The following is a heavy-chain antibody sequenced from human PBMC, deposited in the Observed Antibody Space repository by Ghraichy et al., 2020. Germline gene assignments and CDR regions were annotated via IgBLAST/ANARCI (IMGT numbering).Heavy chain of an antibody. V-gene: IGHV3-7*03. CDR3: ARYYDFWSGYYPYYYYGMDV. CDR2: IKQDGSEK. Sequence: GGSLRLSCAASGFTFSSYWMSWVRQAPGKGLEWVANIKQDGSEKYYVDSVKGRFTISRDNAKNSLYLQMNSLRAEDTAVYYCARYYDFWSGYYPYYYYGMDVWGQGTTVTVSS. D-gene: IGHD3-3*01. CDR1: GFTFSSYW. J-gene: IGHJ6*02.